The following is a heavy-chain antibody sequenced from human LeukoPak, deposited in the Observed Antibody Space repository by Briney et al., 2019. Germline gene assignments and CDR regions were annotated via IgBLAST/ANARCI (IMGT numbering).Heavy chain of an antibody. CDR2: VSGSGGRT. CDR1: RFTLSTYA. V-gene: IGHV3-23*01. D-gene: IGHD3/OR15-3a*01. J-gene: IGHJ4*02. Sequence: GGSLRLSCAASRFTLSTYAMSWVRQAPGKGLEWVSVVSGSGGRTYYADSAKGRFTVSRDNSKNTVYLQMNSLRAEDTAVYYCAELGNVFWDDYWGQGTLVTVSS. CDR3: AELGNVFWDDY.